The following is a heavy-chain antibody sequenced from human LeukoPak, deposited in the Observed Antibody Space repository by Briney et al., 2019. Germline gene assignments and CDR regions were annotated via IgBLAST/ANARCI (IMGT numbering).Heavy chain of an antibody. CDR3: ARVVNVLRYFDWLLTPFDY. CDR1: GYTFTSYG. V-gene: IGHV1-18*01. D-gene: IGHD3-9*01. CDR2: ISAYNGNT. J-gene: IGHJ4*02. Sequence: VASVKVSCKASGYTFTSYGISWVRKAPGQGLEWMGWISAYNGNTNYAQKLQGRVTMTTDTSTSTAYMELRSLRSDDTAAYYCARVVNVLRYFDWLLTPFDYWGQGTLVTVSS.